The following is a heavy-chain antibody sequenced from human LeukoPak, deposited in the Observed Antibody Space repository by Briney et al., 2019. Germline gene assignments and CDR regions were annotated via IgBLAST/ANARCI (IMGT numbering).Heavy chain of an antibody. CDR3: ASLQYYYDSSGYFDY. CDR1: GFTFSSYI. Sequence: PGGSLRLSCAASGFTFSSYIMNWVRQAPGKGLEWVSSISSSSSYIYYADSVKGRFTISRDNAKNSLYLQMNSLRAEDTAVYYCASLQYYYDSSGYFDYWGQGTLVTVSS. CDR2: ISSSSSYI. J-gene: IGHJ4*02. D-gene: IGHD3-22*01. V-gene: IGHV3-21*01.